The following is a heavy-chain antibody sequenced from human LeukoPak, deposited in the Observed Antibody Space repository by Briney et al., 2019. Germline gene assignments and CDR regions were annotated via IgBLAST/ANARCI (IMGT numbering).Heavy chain of an antibody. Sequence: ASVKVSCKASGYTFTSCYMHWVRQAPGQGLEWMGIINPSGGSTSYAQKFQGRVTMTRDMSTSTVYMELSSLRSEDTAVYYCARAGYSSFLDPWGQGTLVTVSS. J-gene: IGHJ5*02. CDR1: GYTFTSCY. D-gene: IGHD6-13*01. CDR3: ARAGYSSFLDP. CDR2: INPSGGST. V-gene: IGHV1-46*01.